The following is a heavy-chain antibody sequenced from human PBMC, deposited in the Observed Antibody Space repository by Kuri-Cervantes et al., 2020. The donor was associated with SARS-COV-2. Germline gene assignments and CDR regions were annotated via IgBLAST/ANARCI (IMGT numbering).Heavy chain of an antibody. CDR2: ISSSGSTI. Sequence: GGSLRLSCAASGFTFSDYYMSWIRQAPGKGLEWFSYISSSGSTIYYADSVKGRFTISRDNAKNSLYLQMNSLRAEDTAVYYCARDSPLVGATWNYFDYWGQGTLVTVSS. CDR3: ARDSPLVGATWNYFDY. V-gene: IGHV3-11*04. D-gene: IGHD1-26*01. CDR1: GFTFSDYY. J-gene: IGHJ4*02.